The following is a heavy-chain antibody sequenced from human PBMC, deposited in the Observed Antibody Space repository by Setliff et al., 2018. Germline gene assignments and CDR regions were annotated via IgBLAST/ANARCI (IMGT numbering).Heavy chain of an antibody. J-gene: IGHJ6*03. CDR2: INGDATIA. D-gene: IGHD7-27*01. CDR1: GFNFNKYW. V-gene: IGHV3-74*01. Sequence: GGSLRLSCTVYGFNFNKYWMYWVRRAPGKGLEWVSRINGDATIAHYADSVKGRFTISRDNARNALYLQMVSLRGEDTGVYFCAALDWGENFYNVDVWGKGTTVTVSS. CDR3: AALDWGENFYNVDV.